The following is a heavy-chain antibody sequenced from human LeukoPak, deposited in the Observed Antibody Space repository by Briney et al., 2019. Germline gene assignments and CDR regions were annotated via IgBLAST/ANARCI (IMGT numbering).Heavy chain of an antibody. J-gene: IGHJ6*02. CDR3: ARQRTSPPVYSYYGMDV. CDR2: ISYSGTA. Sequence: SETLSLTCTVSGGSINSYYWAWIRQPPGKGLEWVGYISYSGTAPYSPSLKARVSISVDTSKNEFSLKLSFVTAADTAVYYCARQRTSPPVYSYYGMDVWGQGTTVSVSS. V-gene: IGHV4-59*08. CDR1: GGSINSYY. D-gene: IGHD2-2*01.